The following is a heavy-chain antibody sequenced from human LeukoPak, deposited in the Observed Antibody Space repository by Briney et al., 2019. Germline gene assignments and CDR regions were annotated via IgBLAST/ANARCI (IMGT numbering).Heavy chain of an antibody. D-gene: IGHD2-15*01. CDR3: ARETAGWYYYYMDV. J-gene: IGHJ6*03. Sequence: GGSLRLSCAASGFTFSSYSMNWVRQAPGKGLEWVSSISSSSSYIYYADSVKGRFTISRDNAKNSLYPQMNSLRAEDTAVYYCARETAGWYYYYMDVWGKGTTVTVSS. CDR2: ISSSSSYI. CDR1: GFTFSSYS. V-gene: IGHV3-21*01.